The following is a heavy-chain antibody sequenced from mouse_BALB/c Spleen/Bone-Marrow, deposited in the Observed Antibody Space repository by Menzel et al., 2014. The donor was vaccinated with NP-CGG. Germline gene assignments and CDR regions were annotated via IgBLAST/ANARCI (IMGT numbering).Heavy chain of an antibody. Sequence: QVQLQQSGPQLVRPGASVKISCKASGHSFTSYWMHWVKQRPGQGLEWIGMIDPSDSETRLNQKFKDKATLTVGKSSSTAYMQLSSPTSEDSAVYYCARVWDEGSYAMDYWGQGTSVTVSS. CDR1: GHSFTSYW. CDR2: IDPSDSET. J-gene: IGHJ4*01. V-gene: IGHV1S126*01. D-gene: IGHD4-1*01. CDR3: ARVWDEGSYAMDY.